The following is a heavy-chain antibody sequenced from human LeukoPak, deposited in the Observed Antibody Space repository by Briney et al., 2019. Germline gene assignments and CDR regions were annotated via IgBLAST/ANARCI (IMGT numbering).Heavy chain of an antibody. Sequence: PGGSLRLSCAASGFTFDDYAMHWVRQAPGKGLEWVSGISWNSGSIGYADSVKGRFTISRDNAKNSLYLQMNSLRAEDTALYYCAKDMTTVTTSGSDYWGQGTLVTVSS. V-gene: IGHV3-9*01. CDR3: AKDMTTVTTSGSDY. CDR1: GFTFDDYA. D-gene: IGHD4-17*01. CDR2: ISWNSGSI. J-gene: IGHJ4*02.